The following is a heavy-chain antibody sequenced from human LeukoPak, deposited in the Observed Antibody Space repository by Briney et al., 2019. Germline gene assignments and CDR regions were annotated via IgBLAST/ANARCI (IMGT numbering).Heavy chain of an antibody. CDR2: IYYSGST. V-gene: IGHV4-59*01. Sequence: SETLSLTCTVSGGSISSYYWSWIRQPPGKGLEWIGYIYYSGSTNYNPSLKGRVTISVDTSKNQFSLKLSSVTAADTAVYYCARVWFSGFWFDPWGQGTLVTVSS. CDR1: GGSISSYY. CDR3: ARVWFSGFWFDP. D-gene: IGHD3-10*01. J-gene: IGHJ5*02.